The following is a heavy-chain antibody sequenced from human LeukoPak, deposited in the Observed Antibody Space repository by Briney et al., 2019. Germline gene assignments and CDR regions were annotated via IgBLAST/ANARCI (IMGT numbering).Heavy chain of an antibody. CDR1: GGSISGYY. Sequence: PSETLSLTCIVSGGSISGYYWNWLRQPPGKGLEWIGYIYYSGSSNYIPSLKSRVTISVDMSKNQFSLKLTSVTAADTAVYYCARGRDGYIFDYWGQGTLVTVSS. J-gene: IGHJ4*02. D-gene: IGHD5-24*01. CDR3: ARGRDGYIFDY. V-gene: IGHV4-59*01. CDR2: IYYSGSS.